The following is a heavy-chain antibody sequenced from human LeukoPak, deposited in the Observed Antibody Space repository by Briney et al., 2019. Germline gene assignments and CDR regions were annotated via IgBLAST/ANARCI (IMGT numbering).Heavy chain of an antibody. CDR3: ARALTGVFSRLDAFDI. V-gene: IGHV6-1*01. J-gene: IGHJ3*02. CDR1: GDSLSSNSAA. CDR2: TYYRSKWYN. Sequence: SQTLSLTCALSGDSLSSNSAAWNWIRQSPSRGLEWLGRTYYRSKWYNGYAVSVKSRITINPDTSKNQFSLQLNSVTPEDTAVYYCARALTGVFSRLDAFDIWGQGTMVTVSS. D-gene: IGHD7-27*01.